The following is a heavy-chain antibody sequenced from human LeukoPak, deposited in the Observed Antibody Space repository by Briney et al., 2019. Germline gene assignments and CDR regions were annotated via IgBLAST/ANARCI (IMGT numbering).Heavy chain of an antibody. V-gene: IGHV3-48*03. Sequence: PGGSLRLSCAASGFTFSSYEMNWVRQAPGKGLEWVSYISSSGSTIYYADSVKGRFTISRDNAKNSLYLQMNSLRTEDTALYYCAKGKDYALDYWGQGILVTVSS. CDR2: ISSSGSTI. J-gene: IGHJ4*02. D-gene: IGHD4-17*01. CDR1: GFTFSSYE. CDR3: AKGKDYALDY.